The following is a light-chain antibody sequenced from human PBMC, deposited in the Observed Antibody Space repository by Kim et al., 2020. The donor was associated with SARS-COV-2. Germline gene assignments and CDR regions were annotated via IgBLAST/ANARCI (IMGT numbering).Light chain of an antibody. V-gene: IGLV3-9*01. CDR2: RDS. Sequence: VAQGQTARITCGGNNIGSKNVRWYQKKPGQAPVLVIYRDSNRPSGIPERFSGSNAGNTATLTISRAQAGDEADYYCQVWDSSTAWVFGGGTQLTVL. CDR3: QVWDSSTAWV. CDR1: NIGSKN. J-gene: IGLJ3*02.